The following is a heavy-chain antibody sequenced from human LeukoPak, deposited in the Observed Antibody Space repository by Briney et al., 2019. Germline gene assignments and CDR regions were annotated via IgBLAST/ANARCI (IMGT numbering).Heavy chain of an antibody. CDR3: AKDRTVRGVIKFYFDY. J-gene: IGHJ4*02. Sequence: QPGGSLRLSCAASGFTFSSYAMSWVRQAPGKGLEWVSAISGSGGSTYYADSVKGRFTISRDNSKNTLYLQMNSLRAEDTAVYYCAKDRTVRGVIKFYFDYWGQGTLVTVSS. V-gene: IGHV3-23*01. CDR1: GFTFSSYA. CDR2: ISGSGGST. D-gene: IGHD3-10*01.